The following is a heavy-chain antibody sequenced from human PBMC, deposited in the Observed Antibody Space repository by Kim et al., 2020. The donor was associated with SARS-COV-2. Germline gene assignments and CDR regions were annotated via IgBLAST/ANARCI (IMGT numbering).Heavy chain of an antibody. CDR3: ARSMTTLMYFDY. Sequence: YYADPVKGRFTITRDNSKNTLYLQMNSLRAEDTAVYYCARSMTTLMYFDYWGQGTLVTVSS. D-gene: IGHD4-17*01. V-gene: IGHV3-33*01. J-gene: IGHJ4*02.